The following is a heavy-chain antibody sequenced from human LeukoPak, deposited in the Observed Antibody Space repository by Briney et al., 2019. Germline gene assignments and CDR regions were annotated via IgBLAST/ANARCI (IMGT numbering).Heavy chain of an antibody. V-gene: IGHV1-46*01. CDR2: INLSGGST. J-gene: IGHJ4*02. CDR1: GYTFTSYY. Sequence: ASVKVSCKASGYTFTSYYMHWVRQAPGQGLEWMGIINLSGGSTSYAQKFQGRVTMTRDTSTSTVYMELSSLRSEDTAVYYCARSVGDYGGNSGSFDYWGQGTLVTVSS. CDR3: ARSVGDYGGNSGSFDY. D-gene: IGHD4-23*01.